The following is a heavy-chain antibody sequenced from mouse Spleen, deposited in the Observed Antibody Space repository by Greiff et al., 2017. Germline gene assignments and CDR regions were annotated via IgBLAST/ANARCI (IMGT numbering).Heavy chain of an antibody. CDR3: VRGDRYDGFAY. J-gene: IGHJ3*01. D-gene: IGHD2-14*01. CDR1: GFSLTSYD. V-gene: IGHV2-9-2*01. CDR2: IWTGGGT. Sequence: QVQLQQSGPGLVAPSQSLSITCTVSGFSLTSYDISWIRQPPGKGLEWLGVIWTGGGTNYNSAFMSRLSISKDNSKSQVFLKMNRLQTDDTAIYYCVRGDRYDGFAYWGQGTLVTVSA.